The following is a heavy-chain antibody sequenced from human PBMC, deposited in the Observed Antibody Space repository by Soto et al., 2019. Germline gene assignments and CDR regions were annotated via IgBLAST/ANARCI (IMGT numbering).Heavy chain of an antibody. Sequence: GGSLGLSCAASGVTFSSYGMSWVRQAPGKGLEWVSNINRDGSSKYYADSVKGRFTISRDNSKNTLYLQMNSLRAEDTAVYYCAKDLGSGRYCSGGSYYAWGYFAYRGQGTLVTVSS. J-gene: IGHJ4*02. V-gene: IGHV3-23*01. D-gene: IGHD2-15*01. CDR1: GVTFSSYG. CDR3: AKDLGSGRYCSGGSYYAWGYFAY. CDR2: INRDGSSK.